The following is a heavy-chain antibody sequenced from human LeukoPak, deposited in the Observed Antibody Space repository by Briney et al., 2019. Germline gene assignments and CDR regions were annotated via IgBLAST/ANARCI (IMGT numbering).Heavy chain of an antibody. CDR1: GGSFSGYY. CDR3: AKASAVTPFDY. J-gene: IGHJ4*02. D-gene: IGHD4-11*01. Sequence: KPSETLSLTCAVYGGSFSGYYWSWIRQPPGKGLEWIGEINHSGSTNYNPSLKSRVTISVDTSKNQFSLKLSSVTAADTAVYYCAKASAVTPFDYWGQGTLVTVSS. V-gene: IGHV4-34*01. CDR2: INHSGST.